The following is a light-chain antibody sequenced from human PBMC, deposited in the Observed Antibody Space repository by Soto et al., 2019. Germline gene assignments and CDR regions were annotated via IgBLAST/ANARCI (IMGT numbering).Light chain of an antibody. Sequence: DIQMTQSPSSLSASVGDRVTITCRASQTINTFLNWYQQKLGKAPKLLIYAASTLETGVTSRFSASASGTDFTLTISSLQPEDFATYYCQQSFNNPRTFGQGTKVEIK. V-gene: IGKV1-39*01. CDR3: QQSFNNPRT. J-gene: IGKJ2*01. CDR2: AAS. CDR1: QTINTF.